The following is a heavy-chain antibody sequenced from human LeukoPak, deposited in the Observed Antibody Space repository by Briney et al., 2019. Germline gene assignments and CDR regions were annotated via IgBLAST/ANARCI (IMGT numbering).Heavy chain of an antibody. CDR3: ARGRVVSGQFGEVAS. CDR2: ISSSSTYI. V-gene: IGHV3-21*01. CDR1: GFAFSSYS. D-gene: IGHD3-10*01. J-gene: IGHJ5*01. Sequence: PGGSLRLSCAASGFAFSSYSMNWVRQAPGKGLEWVSFISSSSTYIYYADSVKGRFTISRDDAKNSLYLQMSSLRADDTAVYYCARGRVVSGQFGEVASWGQGTLVTVSS.